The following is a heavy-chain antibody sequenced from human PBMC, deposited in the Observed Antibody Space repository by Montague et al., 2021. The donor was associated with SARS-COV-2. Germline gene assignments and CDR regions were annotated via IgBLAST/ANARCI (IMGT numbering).Heavy chain of an antibody. Sequence: PALVKPTQTLTLTCTFSGFSLSTSGVGVGWIRQPPGKALEWLARIDWDDDKYYSTSLKTRLTISKDTSKNQVVLTMTNMDPVDTATYYCARVSSSWSQDYYYYMDVWGKGTTATVSS. D-gene: IGHD6-13*01. V-gene: IGHV2-70*11. CDR1: GFSLSTSGVG. CDR2: IDWDDDK. CDR3: ARVSSSWSQDYYYYMDV. J-gene: IGHJ6*03.